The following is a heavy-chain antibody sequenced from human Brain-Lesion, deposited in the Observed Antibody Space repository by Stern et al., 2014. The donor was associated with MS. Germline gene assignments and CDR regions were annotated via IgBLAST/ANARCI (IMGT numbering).Heavy chain of an antibody. CDR3: ARANLRACDS. CDR1: GGSISSYY. Sequence: VQLVESGPGLVKPSETLSLTCTVSGGSISSYYWSWIRQPPGKGLEWIGYIYYSGSTNYNPSLKSRVTISVDTSKNQFSLKLSSVTAADTAVYYCARANLRACDSWGQGTMVTVSS. V-gene: IGHV4-59*01. J-gene: IGHJ3*02. CDR2: IYYSGST.